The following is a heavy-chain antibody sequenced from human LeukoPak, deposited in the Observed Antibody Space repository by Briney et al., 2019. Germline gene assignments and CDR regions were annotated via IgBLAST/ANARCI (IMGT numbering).Heavy chain of an antibody. D-gene: IGHD1-26*01. V-gene: IGHV6-1*01. Sequence: SQTLSLTCAISGDSVSSNSVAWNWIRQSPSRGLEWLGRTYQRAKWYNDYAESLRSRITIKPDTSKKHFSLQLNFVTPEGTAVYYCARDPGGGWFDTWGQGTLVTVSS. J-gene: IGHJ5*02. CDR2: TYQRAKWYN. CDR3: ARDPGGGWFDT. CDR1: GDSVSSNSVA.